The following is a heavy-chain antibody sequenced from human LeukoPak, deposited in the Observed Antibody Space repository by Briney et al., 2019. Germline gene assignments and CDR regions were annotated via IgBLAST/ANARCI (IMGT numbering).Heavy chain of an antibody. J-gene: IGHJ5*02. Sequence: KASETLSLTCTISGGSVSDYYWSWIRQSPGKGLEWIGYIYHTGSTSYSPSLKSRVTISADTSQNQFSLKLSSVTAADTAIYYCARDLRVVVGAGPFDPWGQGTLVTVSS. D-gene: IGHD2-2*01. CDR1: GGSVSDYY. CDR2: IYHTGST. CDR3: ARDLRVVVGAGPFDP. V-gene: IGHV4-59*02.